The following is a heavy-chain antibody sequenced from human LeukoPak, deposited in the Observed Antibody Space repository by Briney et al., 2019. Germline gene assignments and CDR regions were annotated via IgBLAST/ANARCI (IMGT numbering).Heavy chain of an antibody. V-gene: IGHV1-18*01. D-gene: IGHD5-12*01. J-gene: IGHJ4*02. Sequence: ASVKVSCKASGGTFNSFGINWVRQAPGQGLEWLGRIIPIVGITNYAQKLQGRVTMTTDTSTSTAYMELRSLRSDDTAVYYCARDGYVYQFDYWGQGTLVTVSS. CDR3: ARDGYVYQFDY. CDR1: GGTFNSFG. CDR2: IIPIVGIT.